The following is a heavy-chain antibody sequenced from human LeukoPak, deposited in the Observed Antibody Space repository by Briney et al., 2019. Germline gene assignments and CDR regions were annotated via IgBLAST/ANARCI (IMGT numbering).Heavy chain of an antibody. J-gene: IGHJ6*02. V-gene: IGHV4-39*02. Sequence: PSETLSLTCTVSGGSISSSSYYWGWIRQPPGKGLEWIGSIYYSGSTYYNPSLKSRVTISVDTSKNQFSLKLSSVTAADTAVYYCARDGGAHSYYYYGMDVWGQGTTVTVSS. D-gene: IGHD2-21*01. CDR3: ARDGGAHSYYYYGMDV. CDR1: GGSISSSSYY. CDR2: IYYSGST.